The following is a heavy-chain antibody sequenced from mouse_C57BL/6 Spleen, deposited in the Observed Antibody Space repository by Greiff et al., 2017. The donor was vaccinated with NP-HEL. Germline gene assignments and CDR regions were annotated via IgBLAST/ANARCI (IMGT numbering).Heavy chain of an antibody. J-gene: IGHJ4*01. V-gene: IGHV5-15*01. CDR3: ARTYDYEAPMDY. CDR1: GFTFSDYG. CDR2: ISNLAYSI. D-gene: IGHD2-4*01. Sequence: EVKLVESGGGLVQPGGSLKLSCAASGFTFSDYGMAWVRQAPRKGPEWVAFISNLAYSIYYADTVTGRFTISRENAKNTLYLEMSSLRSEDTAMYYCARTYDYEAPMDYWGQGTSVTVSS.